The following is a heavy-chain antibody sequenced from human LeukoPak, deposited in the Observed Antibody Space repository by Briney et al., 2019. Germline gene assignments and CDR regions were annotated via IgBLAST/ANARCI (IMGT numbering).Heavy chain of an antibody. CDR2: INPNSGGT. Sequence: ASVKVSCKASGYTFTGYYMHWVRQAPGQGLEWMGRINPNSGGTNYAQKFQGRVTMTRDTSISTAYMKLSRLRSDDTAVYYCARSPVRDAFDIWGQGTMVTVSS. CDR1: GYTFTGYY. CDR3: ARSPVRDAFDI. V-gene: IGHV1-2*06. D-gene: IGHD3-10*01. J-gene: IGHJ3*02.